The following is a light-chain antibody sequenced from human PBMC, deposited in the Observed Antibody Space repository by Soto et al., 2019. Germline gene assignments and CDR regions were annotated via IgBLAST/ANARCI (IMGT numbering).Light chain of an antibody. CDR2: DAS. J-gene: IGKJ1*01. Sequence: EIVLTQSPATLSLSPGERATLSCRASQSVSSYLAWYQQKPGQAPRLLIYDASNRATGIPAGFSGSGSGRDFTLTISSLEPEDFAGYYCQQRSNWPPWTFGQGTKVEIK. CDR3: QQRSNWPPWT. CDR1: QSVSSY. V-gene: IGKV3-11*02.